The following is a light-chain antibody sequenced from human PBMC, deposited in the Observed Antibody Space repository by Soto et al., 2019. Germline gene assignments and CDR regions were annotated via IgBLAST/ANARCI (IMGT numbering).Light chain of an antibody. CDR3: QKYNSSPFT. V-gene: IGKV1-27*01. CDR1: QYISSH. J-gene: IGKJ3*01. CDR2: AAS. Sequence: DIQMTQSPSSLSASVGDRVTITCRASQYISSHLGWYQQKPGKVPELLIYAASIFQSGVSSRFSGSRSGTDFTLTISSLQPEDVATYFCQKYNSSPFTFGPGIKVHIK.